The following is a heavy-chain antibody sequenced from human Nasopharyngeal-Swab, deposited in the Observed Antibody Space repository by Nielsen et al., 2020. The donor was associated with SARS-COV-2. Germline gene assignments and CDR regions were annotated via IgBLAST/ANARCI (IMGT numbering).Heavy chain of an antibody. D-gene: IGHD6-13*01. CDR1: GYTFTSYA. Sequence: ASVKISCKASGYTFTSYAMNWVRQAPGQGLEWMGWINTNTGNPTYAQGFTGRFVFSLDTSVSTAYLQISSLKAEGTAVYYCSLGIAAAGYYYFDYWGQGTLVTVSS. CDR3: SLGIAAAGYYYFDY. V-gene: IGHV7-4-1*02. J-gene: IGHJ4*02. CDR2: INTNTGNP.